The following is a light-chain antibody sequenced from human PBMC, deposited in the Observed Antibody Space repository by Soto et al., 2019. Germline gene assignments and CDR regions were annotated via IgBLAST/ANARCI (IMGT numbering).Light chain of an antibody. J-gene: IGLJ1*01. CDR2: DVT. V-gene: IGLV2-14*01. CDR1: SSDVGGYNS. Sequence: QSALTQPASVSGSPGQSITISCTGTSSDVGGYNSVSWYQQHPGKAPKLILYDVTDRPSGVSYRFSGSKSGNTASLTSSGLQAADEADYFCSSFTSSMTNVFGRGTKLTVL. CDR3: SSFTSSMTNV.